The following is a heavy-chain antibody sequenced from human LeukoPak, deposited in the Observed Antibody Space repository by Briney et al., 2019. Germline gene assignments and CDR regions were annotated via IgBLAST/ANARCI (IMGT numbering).Heavy chain of an antibody. Sequence: PSETLSLTCTVSGGSISSYYWSWIRQPPGKGLEWIGYIYYSGSTNYNPSLKSRVTISVDTSKNQFSLKLSSVTAADTAVYYCARVLVGANMRFDYWGQGTLVTASS. J-gene: IGHJ4*02. CDR3: ARVLVGANMRFDY. D-gene: IGHD1-26*01. V-gene: IGHV4-59*01. CDR2: IYYSGST. CDR1: GGSISSYY.